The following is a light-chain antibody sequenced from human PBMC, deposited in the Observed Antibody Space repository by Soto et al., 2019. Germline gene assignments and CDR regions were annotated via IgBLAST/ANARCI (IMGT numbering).Light chain of an antibody. Sequence: EIVMTQSPATLSVSPGERATLSCRASQSVSSNLAWYQQKPGQAPRLLIYGASTRATGNPARFSGSGSGTDFTLTISSLQSEDFAVYFCQQYNDWPRTFGQGTKVEFK. CDR1: QSVSSN. CDR3: QQYNDWPRT. V-gene: IGKV3-15*01. J-gene: IGKJ1*01. CDR2: GAS.